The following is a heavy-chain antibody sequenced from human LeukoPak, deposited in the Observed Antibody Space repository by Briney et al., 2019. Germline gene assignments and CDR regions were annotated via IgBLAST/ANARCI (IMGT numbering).Heavy chain of an antibody. CDR1: GGSISSSSYY. V-gene: IGHV4-39*01. CDR3: ARYAEGRDYYDSSGHYPYYFDY. CDR2: IYFSGST. J-gene: IGHJ4*02. D-gene: IGHD3-22*01. Sequence: SETLSLTCTVSGGSISSSSYYWGWIRQPPGKGLEWIGSIYFSGSTYYNPSLKSRVTISVDTSKNQFSLKLSSVTAADTAVYYCARYAEGRDYYDSSGHYPYYFDYWGQGTLVTVSS.